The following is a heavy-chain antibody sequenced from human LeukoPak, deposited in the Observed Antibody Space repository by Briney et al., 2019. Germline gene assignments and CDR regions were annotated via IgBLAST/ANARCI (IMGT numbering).Heavy chain of an antibody. CDR2: IRSDGSNK. D-gene: IGHD2-2*02. V-gene: IGHV3-30*02. CDR1: GFTFSSYG. Sequence: GGSLRLSCAASGFTFSSYGMHWVRQAPGKGLEWVAFIRSDGSNKYYADSVKGRFTISRDNSENTLYLQMNSLRAEDTAVYYCARDPCSSTSCYNGGFDPWGQGTLVTVSS. CDR3: ARDPCSSTSCYNGGFDP. J-gene: IGHJ5*02.